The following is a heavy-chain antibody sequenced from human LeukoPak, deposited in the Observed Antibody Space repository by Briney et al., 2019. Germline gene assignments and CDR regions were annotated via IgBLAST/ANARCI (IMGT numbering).Heavy chain of an antibody. CDR1: GFSVSRNY. V-gene: IGHV3-53*01. Sequence: PGGSLRLSCAASGFSVSRNYMSWVRPAPGKGLEWVSVIYTGGNTYYTDSVKGRFTISRDNSKNTLYLQMNSLRAEDTAVYYCARGPNSSGWYWGQGTLVTVSS. J-gene: IGHJ4*02. D-gene: IGHD6-19*01. CDR2: IYTGGNT. CDR3: ARGPNSSGWY.